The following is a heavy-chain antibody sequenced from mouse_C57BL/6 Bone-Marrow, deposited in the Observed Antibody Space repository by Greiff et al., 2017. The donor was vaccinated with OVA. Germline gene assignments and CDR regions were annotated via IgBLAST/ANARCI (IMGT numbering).Heavy chain of an antibody. CDR1: GYSFTGYY. V-gene: IGHV1-43*01. Sequence: VQLQQSGPELVKPGASVKISCKASGYSFTGYYMHWVKQSPEKSLEWIGEINPSTGGTSYNQKFKGKATLTVDKSSSTAYMQLKSLTSEDSAVYYCARWDYYGSPYFDYWGQGTTLTVSS. CDR3: ARWDYYGSPYFDY. CDR2: INPSTGGT. J-gene: IGHJ2*01. D-gene: IGHD1-1*01.